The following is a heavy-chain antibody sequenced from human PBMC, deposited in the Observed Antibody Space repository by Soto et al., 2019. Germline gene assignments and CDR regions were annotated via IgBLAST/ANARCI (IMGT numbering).Heavy chain of an antibody. CDR2: MNPNSGNT. Sequence: ASVKVSCKASGYTFTSYDINWVRQATGQGLEWMGWMNPNSGNTGYAQKFQGRVTMTRNTSISTAYMELSSLRSEDTAVYYCARMSRTPYYYGSGSYSFAYWGQGTLVTVSS. CDR1: GYTFTSYD. D-gene: IGHD3-10*01. J-gene: IGHJ4*02. V-gene: IGHV1-8*01. CDR3: ARMSRTPYYYGSGSYSFAY.